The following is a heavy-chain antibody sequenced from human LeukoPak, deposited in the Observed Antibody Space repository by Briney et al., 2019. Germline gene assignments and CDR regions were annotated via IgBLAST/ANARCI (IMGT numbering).Heavy chain of an antibody. V-gene: IGHV3-9*01. Sequence: PGGSLRLSCAASGFTFDDYAMHWVRQAPGKGLEWVSGISWNSGSIGYADSVKGRFTISRDNAKNSLYLQMNSLRAEDTALYYCAKDHCSSTSCQLDYWGQGTLVTVSS. J-gene: IGHJ4*02. CDR1: GFTFDDYA. D-gene: IGHD2-2*01. CDR2: ISWNSGSI. CDR3: AKDHCSSTSCQLDY.